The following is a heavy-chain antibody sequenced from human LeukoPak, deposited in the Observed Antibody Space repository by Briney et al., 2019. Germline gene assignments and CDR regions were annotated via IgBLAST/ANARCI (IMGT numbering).Heavy chain of an antibody. V-gene: IGHV1-8*03. J-gene: IGHJ5*01. CDR1: GYTFTNYD. CDR3: AREGLDS. CDR2: MNPNRCNN. Sequence: ASVKLSCKASGYTFTNYDINWARQATGQGLEGMGYMNPNRCNNVHAQKLQGRVIITKNTSIITAYMELTSLRAEDTAMYYCAREGLDSWGQGTLVTVS.